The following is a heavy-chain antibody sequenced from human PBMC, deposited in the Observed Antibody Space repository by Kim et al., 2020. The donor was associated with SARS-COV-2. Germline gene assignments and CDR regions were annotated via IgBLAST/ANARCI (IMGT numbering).Heavy chain of an antibody. CDR2: INAGNGNT. J-gene: IGHJ4*02. CDR1: GYTFTSYA. V-gene: IGHV1-3*01. CDR3: ARDRAVAGEFDY. Sequence: ASVKVSCKASGYTFTSYAMHWVRQAPGQRLEWMGWINAGNGNTKYSQKFQGRVTITRDTSVSTAYMELSSLRSEDTAVYYCARDRAVAGEFDYWGQGTLVTVSS. D-gene: IGHD6-19*01.